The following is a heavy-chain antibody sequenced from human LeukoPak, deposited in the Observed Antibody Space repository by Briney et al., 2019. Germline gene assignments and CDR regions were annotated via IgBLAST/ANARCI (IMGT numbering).Heavy chain of an antibody. Sequence: GGSLRLSCAASGFTFSSYAMSWVRQAPGKGLEWVSAISGSGGSTYYADSVKGRFTVSRDNSKNTLYLQMNSPRAEDTAVYYCAKEKGDRDAYFDYWGQGTLVTVSS. V-gene: IGHV3-23*01. CDR2: ISGSGGST. J-gene: IGHJ4*02. D-gene: IGHD1-14*01. CDR3: AKEKGDRDAYFDY. CDR1: GFTFSSYA.